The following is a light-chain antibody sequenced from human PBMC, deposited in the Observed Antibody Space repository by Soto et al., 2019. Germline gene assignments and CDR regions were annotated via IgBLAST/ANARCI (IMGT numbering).Light chain of an antibody. Sequence: DIQMTQSPSSLSASGGDRVTITCRASQGISSWLAWYQQKPEKAPKLLIYAASTLESGVPSRFSATVSGTEFSLTITSLQPEDFATYYCQQLFDSPITFGQGTRLEI. CDR1: QGISSW. V-gene: IGKV1D-16*01. CDR2: AAS. J-gene: IGKJ5*01. CDR3: QQLFDSPIT.